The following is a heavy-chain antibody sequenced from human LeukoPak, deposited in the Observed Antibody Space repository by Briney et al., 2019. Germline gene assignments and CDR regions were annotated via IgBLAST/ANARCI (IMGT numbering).Heavy chain of an antibody. V-gene: IGHV3-33*01. CDR2: IWYDGSNK. D-gene: IGHD2-15*01. CDR1: GFTFSSYG. CDR3: ARDSSGCSGDSCYHDDY. J-gene: IGHJ4*02. Sequence: PGRSLRLSCTASGFTFSSYGMHWVRQAPGKGLEWVAVIWYDGSNKYYADSVKGRFTISRDNSKNTLYLQMNSLRAEDTAVYYCARDSSGCSGDSCYHDDYWGQGTLVTVSS.